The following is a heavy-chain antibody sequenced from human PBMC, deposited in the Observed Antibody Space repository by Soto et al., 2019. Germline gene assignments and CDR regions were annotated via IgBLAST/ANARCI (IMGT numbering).Heavy chain of an antibody. CDR2: TFTGGST. CDR3: AKKPPSSIQGWAFGMDV. CDR1: GFSVTTNY. J-gene: IGHJ6*02. V-gene: IGHV3-53*02. D-gene: IGHD1-26*01. Sequence: EVQLVETGGGLIQPGGSLRLSCLASGFSVTTNYIIWVRQPPGKGLEWVSTTFTGGSTHYADSVKGRVSLSRDNSKNTVYLQMNNLRVEDTAVYYCAKKPPSSIQGWAFGMDVWGQGTTVSVSS.